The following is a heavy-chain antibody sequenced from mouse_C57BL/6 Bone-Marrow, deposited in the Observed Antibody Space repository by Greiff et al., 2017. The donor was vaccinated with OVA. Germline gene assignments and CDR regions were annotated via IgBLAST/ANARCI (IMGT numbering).Heavy chain of an antibody. CDR3: AREDGTAQDYFDY. CDR1: GYTFTDYY. V-gene: IGHV1-26*01. D-gene: IGHD2-1*01. Sequence: EVQLQQSGPELVKPGASVKISCKASGYTFTDYYMNWVKQSHGKSLEWIGDINPNNGGTSYNQKFKGKATLTVDKSSSTAYMELRSLTSEDSAVYYCAREDGTAQDYFDYWGQGTTLTVSS. J-gene: IGHJ2*01. CDR2: INPNNGGT.